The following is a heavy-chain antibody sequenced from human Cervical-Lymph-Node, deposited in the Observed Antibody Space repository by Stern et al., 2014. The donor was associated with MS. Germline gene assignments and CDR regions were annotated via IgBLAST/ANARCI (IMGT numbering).Heavy chain of an antibody. D-gene: IGHD1-26*01. V-gene: IGHV4-61*02. J-gene: IGHJ6*02. CDR3: AREFVFGASYYNYAMDV. CDR2: IHSSGST. Sequence: QLQLQESGPGLVKPSQTLSLRCTVSSGSVSSRNDYWSWIRQPAGKGLEWIGRIHSSGSTNYNPSLQSRVTLSVDWSKTHFPLKLNFVTAADTAVYYCAREFVFGASYYNYAMDVWGQGTTVTVSS. CDR1: SGSVSSRNDY.